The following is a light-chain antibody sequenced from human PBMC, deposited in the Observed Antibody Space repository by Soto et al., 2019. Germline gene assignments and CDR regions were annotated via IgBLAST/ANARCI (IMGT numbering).Light chain of an antibody. J-gene: IGKJ2*01. CDR2: WAS. Sequence: DIVMTQSPDSLAVSLGERATINCKSSQSVLYSSNNKNYLAWFQQKPGQPPKLLIYWASTRESGVPDRFSGSGSGTDFTLTVSSLQAEDVAVYYCQHSYDVPYTFGQGTKLEIK. V-gene: IGKV4-1*01. CDR1: QSVLYSSNNKNY. CDR3: QHSYDVPYT.